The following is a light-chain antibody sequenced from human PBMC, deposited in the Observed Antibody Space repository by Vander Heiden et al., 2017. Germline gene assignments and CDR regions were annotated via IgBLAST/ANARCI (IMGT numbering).Light chain of an antibody. CDR1: QNSDVF. Sequence: DIQMRQCRSFLSASVGDRVTISCRASQNSDVFVNWYQQKPGKAPILPFFAGASLQTAVPSRFSGRASGTHFTLTIGGLQPDDFASSYCQQSYSTPLVFGCGTKVEVK. J-gene: IGKJ4*01. CDR2: AGA. CDR3: QQSYSTPLV. V-gene: IGKV1-39*01.